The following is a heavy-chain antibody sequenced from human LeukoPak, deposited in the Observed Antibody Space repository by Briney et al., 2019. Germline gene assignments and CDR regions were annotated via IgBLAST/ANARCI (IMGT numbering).Heavy chain of an antibody. CDR3: ARTKGIAAEVGRGNWLDP. D-gene: IGHD6-13*01. CDR1: GYSFTSYW. V-gene: IGHV5-51*01. Sequence: GESLKISCKCSGYSFTSYWIGWVRQMPGKGLEWMGMIYPGDSDTRYSPSFQVQLTISADKSISTAYLQWSSLKASDTAMYYCARTKGIAAEVGRGNWLDPWGQGTLVTVSS. J-gene: IGHJ5*02. CDR2: IYPGDSDT.